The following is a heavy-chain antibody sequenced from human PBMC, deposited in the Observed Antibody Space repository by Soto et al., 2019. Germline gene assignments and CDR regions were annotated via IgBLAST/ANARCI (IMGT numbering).Heavy chain of an antibody. Sequence: EVQLLESGGGLVQPGGSLRLSCAASGFTFSSYAMSWVRQAPGKRLEWVSAISGSGGSTYYAASVKGRFTISRDNSKNTLYLQMNSLRAEDTAVYYCAKVAVAGIYFQHWGQGTLVTVSS. CDR1: GFTFSSYA. CDR3: AKVAVAGIYFQH. D-gene: IGHD6-19*01. J-gene: IGHJ1*01. CDR2: ISGSGGST. V-gene: IGHV3-23*01.